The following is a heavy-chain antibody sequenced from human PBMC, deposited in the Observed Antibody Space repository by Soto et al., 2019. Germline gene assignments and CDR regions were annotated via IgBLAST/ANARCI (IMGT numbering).Heavy chain of an antibody. V-gene: IGHV4-59*08. CDR3: ARGPRTTVKYWFDP. D-gene: IGHD4-17*01. Sequence: SETLSLTCTVSAGSICTYYWSWIRQPPGKGLEWIGNIYYSGSTNYNPSLKSRVTISVDTSKNQFSLKLSSVTAADTAVYYCARGPRTTVKYWFDPWGQGTLVTVSS. J-gene: IGHJ5*02. CDR1: AGSICTYY. CDR2: IYYSGST.